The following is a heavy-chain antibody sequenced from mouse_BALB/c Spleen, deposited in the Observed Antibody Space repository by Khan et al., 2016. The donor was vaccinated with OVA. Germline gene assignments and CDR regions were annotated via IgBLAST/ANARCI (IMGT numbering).Heavy chain of an antibody. V-gene: IGHV1-7*01. CDR1: GYTFTSYW. CDR3: ARDRIDY. CDR2: INPTSGYP. J-gene: IGHJ2*01. Sequence: VQLQQSGAELAKPGASVKMSCKASGYTFTSYWMHWIKQRPGQGLEWIGYINPTSGYPDYNQKFKEKATLTADKSSSTAYMQLSSLTSDDSAVYYCARDRIDYWGQGTALTVSS.